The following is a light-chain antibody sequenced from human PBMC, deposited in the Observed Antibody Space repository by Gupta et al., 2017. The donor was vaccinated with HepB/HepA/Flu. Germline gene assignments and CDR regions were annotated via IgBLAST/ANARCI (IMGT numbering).Light chain of an antibody. V-gene: IGKV3-20*01. CDR2: GAS. CDR3: QQYGSSPLIT. J-gene: IGKJ3*01. Sequence: EIVLTQSPGTLSLSPGERATLSCRASQSVSSNYLAWYQQRPGQAPRLLIYGASSRATGIPDRFSGSGSGTVFTLTISRREAEDFAVYYCQQYGSSPLITFGPGTKVDI. CDR1: QSVSSNY.